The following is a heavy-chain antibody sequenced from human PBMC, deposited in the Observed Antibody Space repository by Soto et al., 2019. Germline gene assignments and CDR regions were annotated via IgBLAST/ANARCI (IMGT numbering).Heavy chain of an antibody. CDR2: INAGNGNT. CDR1: GFTFTSYA. Sequence: QVQLVQSGAEEKKPGASVKVSCKASGFTFTSYAMHWVRHAPGQRLEWMGWINAGNGNTKYSQKFQGRDTITRDTAASTAYMELSSLRSEDTAVYYCARSIVVVTALDYWGQGTLVTVSS. J-gene: IGHJ4*02. D-gene: IGHD2-21*02. V-gene: IGHV1-3*05. CDR3: ARSIVVVTALDY.